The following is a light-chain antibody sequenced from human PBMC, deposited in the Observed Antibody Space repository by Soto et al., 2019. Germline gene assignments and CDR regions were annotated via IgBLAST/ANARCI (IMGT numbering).Light chain of an antibody. J-gene: IGKJ4*01. CDR2: GAS. V-gene: IGKV1D-12*01. CDR1: QDISIF. Sequence: DIQMTHSPSSVSASIGDTVTITCRASQDISIFLAWYQQKPGRAPKLLIYGASTLESWVPSRFSGRGSGTDFTLTISSLQPEDFATYFCQQADSFPLTFGGGTKVEIK. CDR3: QQADSFPLT.